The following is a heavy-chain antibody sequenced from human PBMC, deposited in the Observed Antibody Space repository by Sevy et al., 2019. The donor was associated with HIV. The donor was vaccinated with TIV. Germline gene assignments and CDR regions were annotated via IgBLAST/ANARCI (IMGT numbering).Heavy chain of an antibody. V-gene: IGHV3-53*01. CDR3: ATHASDYDSTGYLERDAFDI. D-gene: IGHD3-22*01. Sequence: GESLKISCAASGFTVSSNYMSWVRQAPGKGLEWVSVIYAGGSTYYADSVKGRFTISRDNSKNTRYLQMNSLRAEDTAVYYCATHASDYDSTGYLERDAFDIWGQGTMVTVSS. CDR2: IYAGGST. CDR1: GFTVSSNY. J-gene: IGHJ3*02.